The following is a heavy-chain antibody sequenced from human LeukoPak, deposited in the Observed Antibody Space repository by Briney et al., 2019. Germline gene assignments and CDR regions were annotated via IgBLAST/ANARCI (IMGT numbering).Heavy chain of an antibody. CDR3: ASAEGYSTDY. CDR2: LYHGGST. J-gene: IGHJ4*02. CDR1: GFTVSTNY. V-gene: IGHV3-53*01. D-gene: IGHD6-13*01. Sequence: PGGSLRLSCAASGFTVSTNYMSWVRQAPGKGLEWVSVLYHGGSTYYADSVKGRFTISRDNSKNTLYLQMNSLRAEDTAVYYCASAEGYSTDYWGQGTLVTVSS.